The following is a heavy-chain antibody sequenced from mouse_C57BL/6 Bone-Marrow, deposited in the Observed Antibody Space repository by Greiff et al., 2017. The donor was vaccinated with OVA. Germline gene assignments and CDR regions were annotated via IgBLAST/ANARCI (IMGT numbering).Heavy chain of an antibody. V-gene: IGHV1-62-2*01. CDR2: FYPGSGSI. Sequence: VKLVESGAELVKPGASVKLSCKASGYTFTEYTIHWVKQRSGQGLEWIGWFYPGSGSIKYNQKFKDKATLTADKSSSTAYMQLSSLTYEDSAVYYCASYRRWLPYYYAMDYWGQGTSVTVSS. J-gene: IGHJ4*01. D-gene: IGHD2-3*01. CDR1: GYTFTEYT. CDR3: ASYRRWLPYYYAMDY.